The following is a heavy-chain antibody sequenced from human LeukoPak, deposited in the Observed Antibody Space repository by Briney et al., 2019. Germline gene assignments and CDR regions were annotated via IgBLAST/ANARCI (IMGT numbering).Heavy chain of an antibody. CDR2: IYPGDSDT. D-gene: IGHD1-7*01. Sequence: GESLKISCKGSGYSFTSYWIGWVRQMPGEGLEWMGIIYPGDSDTRYSPSFQGQVTISADKSISTAYLQWSSLKASDTAMYYCARSHPTTKPYFDYWGQGTLVTVSS. J-gene: IGHJ4*02. CDR1: GYSFTSYW. CDR3: ARSHPTTKPYFDY. V-gene: IGHV5-51*01.